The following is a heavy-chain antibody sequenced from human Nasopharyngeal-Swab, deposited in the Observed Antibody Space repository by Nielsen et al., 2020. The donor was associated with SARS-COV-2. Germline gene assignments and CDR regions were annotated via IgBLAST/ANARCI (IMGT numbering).Heavy chain of an antibody. V-gene: IGHV3-23*01. Sequence: GESLKISCAASGFSFSSYGMSWVRQAPGKGLEWVPVISNGGGFTYYADSVKGRFTISRDNSRNTLYLQMNSLRAEDTAVYYCAKEGDYSTSSDPWGQGTLVTVSS. J-gene: IGHJ5*02. CDR2: ISNGGGFT. CDR3: AKEGDYSTSSDP. CDR1: GFSFSSYG. D-gene: IGHD6-6*01.